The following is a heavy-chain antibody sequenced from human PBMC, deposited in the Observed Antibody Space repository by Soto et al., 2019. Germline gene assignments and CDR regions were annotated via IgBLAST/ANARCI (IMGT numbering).Heavy chain of an antibody. V-gene: IGHV4-59*11. CDR2: VNYTGST. Sequence: LSLTCTVSGDSISTLYWGWMRQSPGKELERIGSVNYTGSTKYNPSLNSRVTIAVDRSKNQFSLKLTSANAADTAVYYCARGRTVMHYADDSSDYFSFFDYWGQGTQVTVSS. J-gene: IGHJ4*02. CDR1: GDSISTLY. CDR3: ARGRTVMHYADDSSDYFSFFDY. D-gene: IGHD3-22*01.